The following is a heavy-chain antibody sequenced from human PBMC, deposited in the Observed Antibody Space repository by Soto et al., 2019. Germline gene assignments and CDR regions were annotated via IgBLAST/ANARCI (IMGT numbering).Heavy chain of an antibody. D-gene: IGHD2-2*02. CDR3: AKVGGTSHPPIPVDC. J-gene: IGHJ4*02. CDR1: GFTFSSYA. CDR2: ISGGDGST. V-gene: IGHV3-23*01. Sequence: EVQLLESGGGLVQPGGSLRLSCAASGFTFSSYAMSWVRQAPGKGLEWVSTISGGDGSTYYADSVKGRFTISRDNSKNTLYLQINSLRADDTAVYYSAKVGGTSHPPIPVDCWGQGTLVTVSS.